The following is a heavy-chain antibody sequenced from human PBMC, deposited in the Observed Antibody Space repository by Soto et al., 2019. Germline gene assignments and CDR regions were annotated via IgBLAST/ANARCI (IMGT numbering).Heavy chain of an antibody. V-gene: IGHV3-74*01. CDR2: INSDGSST. J-gene: IGHJ4*02. Sequence: EVQLVESGGGLVQPGGSLRLSCAASGFTFSSYWMHWVRQAPGKGLVWVSRINSDGSSTSYADSVKGRFIISRDNAKNTLYLQINSLRPADTTVYYCAGAIFYWGQGTLVTVSS. CDR1: GFTFSSYW. CDR3: AGAIFY. D-gene: IGHD3-9*01.